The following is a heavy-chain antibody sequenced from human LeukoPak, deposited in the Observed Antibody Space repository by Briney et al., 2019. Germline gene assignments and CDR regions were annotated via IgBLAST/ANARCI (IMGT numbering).Heavy chain of an antibody. CDR1: GYTFTSYG. CDR2: ISAYNGNT. Sequence: ASVKVSCKASGYTFTSYGIRWVRQAPGQGLEWMGWISAYNGNTNYAQKLQGRVTMTTDTSTSTAYMELRSLRSDDTAVYYCARDYYDSSGLRLIDHWGQGTLVTVSS. J-gene: IGHJ4*02. CDR3: ARDYYDSSGLRLIDH. V-gene: IGHV1-18*01. D-gene: IGHD3-22*01.